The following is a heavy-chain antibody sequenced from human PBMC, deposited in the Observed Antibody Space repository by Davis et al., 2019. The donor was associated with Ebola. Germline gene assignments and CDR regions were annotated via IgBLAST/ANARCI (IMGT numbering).Heavy chain of an antibody. V-gene: IGHV4-59*08. Sequence: MPSETLSLTCTVPGGSTSSYYWTWIRQPPGKGLEWIGYIYYSGSTNYNPSLKSRVTISVDTSKNQFSLKLSSVTAADTAVYYCARQGELGGLFDYWGQGTLVTVSS. J-gene: IGHJ4*02. CDR2: IYYSGST. D-gene: IGHD7-27*01. CDR3: ARQGELGGLFDY. CDR1: GGSTSSYY.